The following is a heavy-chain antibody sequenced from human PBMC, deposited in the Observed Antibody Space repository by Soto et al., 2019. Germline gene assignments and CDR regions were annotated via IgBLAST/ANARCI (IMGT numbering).Heavy chain of an antibody. J-gene: IGHJ5*02. D-gene: IGHD5-12*01. CDR2: MYHSGST. Sequence: SETLSLTCAVSGGSISSGGYSWSWIRQPPGKGLEWIGYMYHSGSTYYNPSLKSRVTLTRDTSASTAYMDLSSLTSEDAAIYYCARAISGYVTWGQGTLVTVSS. CDR1: GGSISSGGYS. V-gene: IGHV4-30-2*03. CDR3: ARAISGYVT.